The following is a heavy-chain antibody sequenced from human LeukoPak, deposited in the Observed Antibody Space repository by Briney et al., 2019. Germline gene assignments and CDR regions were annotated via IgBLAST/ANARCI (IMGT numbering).Heavy chain of an antibody. CDR3: AREEYGGYFDY. D-gene: IGHD2-21*01. CDR1: GYIITTYY. V-gene: IGHV1-46*01. CDR2: SNPSGVGT. Sequence: GASVKVSCKASGYIITTYYMHWVRQAPGQGLEWMGVSNPSGVGTNYAQEFQGRVTMTRDTSTSTVYMELSSLRSEDTAVYYCAREEYGGYFDYWGQGTLVTVSS. J-gene: IGHJ4*02.